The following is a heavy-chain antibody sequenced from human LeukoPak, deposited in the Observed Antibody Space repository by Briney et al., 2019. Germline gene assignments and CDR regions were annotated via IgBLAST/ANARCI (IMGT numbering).Heavy chain of an antibody. V-gene: IGHV4-61*03. CDR3: ARGFCSGASCYSAPTDY. D-gene: IGHD2-15*01. J-gene: IGHJ4*02. CDR1: GGSVTRGSHF. Sequence: SETLSLTCTVSGGSVTRGSHFWSWIRQPPGKALEWIAYIYYSGSTNYNPSLESRVTISVDTSKNHFSLKLSSVTAADTAVYYCARGFCSGASCYSAPTDYWGQGTLVTVSS. CDR2: IYYSGST.